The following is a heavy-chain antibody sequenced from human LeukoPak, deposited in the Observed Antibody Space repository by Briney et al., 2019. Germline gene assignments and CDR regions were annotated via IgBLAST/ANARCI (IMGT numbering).Heavy chain of an antibody. V-gene: IGHV5-51*01. CDR1: GYSFTSYW. J-gene: IGHJ6*03. D-gene: IGHD3-22*01. CDR3: ARHSYDSSDFHYMDV. Sequence: GESLKISCKGSGYSFTSYWIGWVRQMPGKGLEWMGIIYPDDSDTRYSPSFQGQVTISADKSISTAYLQWSTLRASNTAIYYCARHSYDSSDFHYMDVWGKGTTVTISS. CDR2: IYPDDSDT.